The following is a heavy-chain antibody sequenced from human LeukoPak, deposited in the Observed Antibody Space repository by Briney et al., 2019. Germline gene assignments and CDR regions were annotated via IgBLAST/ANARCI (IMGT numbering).Heavy chain of an antibody. V-gene: IGHV3-53*01. J-gene: IGHJ6*02. D-gene: IGHD4-17*01. Sequence: PGGSLRLSCAASGFTVSSNYMSWVRQAPGKGLEWVSVIYSGGSTYYADSVKGRFTISRDNSKNTLYLQMNSLSAEDTAVYYCARDSDYGDYYYYGMDVWGQGTTVTVSS. CDR2: IYSGGST. CDR3: ARDSDYGDYYYYGMDV. CDR1: GFTVSSNY.